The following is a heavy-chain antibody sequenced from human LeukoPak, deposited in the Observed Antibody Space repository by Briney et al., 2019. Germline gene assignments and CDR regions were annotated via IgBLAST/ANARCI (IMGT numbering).Heavy chain of an antibody. V-gene: IGHV4-59*08. CDR3: AAGPWELDF. CDR1: GGSISSYY. Sequence: SETLSLTCSVSGGSISSYYWSWIRQPPGKGLEYIGYIYYSGSTYYNPSLKSRVTISADTSNNQFSLKLRSVTAADTAMYYCAAGPWELDFWGQGTLVTVSS. CDR2: IYYSGST. D-gene: IGHD1-26*01. J-gene: IGHJ4*02.